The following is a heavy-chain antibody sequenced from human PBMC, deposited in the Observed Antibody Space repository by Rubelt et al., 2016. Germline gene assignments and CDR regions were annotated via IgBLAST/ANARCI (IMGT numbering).Heavy chain of an antibody. D-gene: IGHD2-8*01. V-gene: IGHV3-23*01. Sequence: SGSGGSTYYADSVKGRFTISRDNSKNTLYLQMNSLRAEDTAVYYCAREYCTNGVCYPKRKSSYWYFDLWGRGTLVTVSS. CDR3: AREYCTNGVCYPKRKSSYWYFDL. J-gene: IGHJ2*01. CDR2: SGSGGST.